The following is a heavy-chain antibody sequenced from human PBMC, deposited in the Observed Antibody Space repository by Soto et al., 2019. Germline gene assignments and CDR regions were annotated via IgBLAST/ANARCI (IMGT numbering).Heavy chain of an antibody. V-gene: IGHV4-39*01. CDR2: IYYSGST. CDR3: ARQVLYCSSTSCYSYYYYYYMDV. CDR1: GGSISSSSYY. D-gene: IGHD2-2*01. Sequence: SETLSLTCTVSGGSISSSSYYWGWIRQPPGKGLEWIGSIYYSGSTYYNPSLKSRVTISVDTSKNQFSLKLSSVTAADTAVYYCARQVLYCSSTSCYSYYYYYYMDVSGKGTTVTVSS. J-gene: IGHJ6*03.